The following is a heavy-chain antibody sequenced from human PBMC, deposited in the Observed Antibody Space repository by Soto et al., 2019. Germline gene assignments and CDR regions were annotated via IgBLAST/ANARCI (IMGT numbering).Heavy chain of an antibody. CDR2: ITSDGSTT. D-gene: IGHD6-19*01. J-gene: IGHJ4*02. CDR1: GFTFSNYA. V-gene: IGHV3-23*01. Sequence: EVQLLESGGGLVQPGGSLRLSCVVSGFTFSNYAMSWVRKTPGKGLEWVSGITSDGSTTWYADFVEGRFTISRDNSKNMVYLQLNSPRGEDAAVYFCAKGGSSGWPGGEDFWGQGTMVTVSS. CDR3: AKGGSSGWPGGEDF.